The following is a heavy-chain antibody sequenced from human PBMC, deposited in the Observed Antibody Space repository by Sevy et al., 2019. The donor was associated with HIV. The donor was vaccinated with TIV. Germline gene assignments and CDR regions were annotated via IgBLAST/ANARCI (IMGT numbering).Heavy chain of an antibody. V-gene: IGHV1-18*01. CDR3: ARAPSGSQGPGQYFHH. CDR2: ISAYNGDT. J-gene: IGHJ1*01. Sequence: ASVKVSCKTSGYTFTSYIISWVRRAPGQGLEWMGRISAYNGDTKYAQKLQGRVTMTTDTSTSTAYMELRSLKSDDTAVYYCARAPSGSQGPGQYFHHWGQGTLVTVSS. CDR1: GYTFTSYI. D-gene: IGHD1-26*01.